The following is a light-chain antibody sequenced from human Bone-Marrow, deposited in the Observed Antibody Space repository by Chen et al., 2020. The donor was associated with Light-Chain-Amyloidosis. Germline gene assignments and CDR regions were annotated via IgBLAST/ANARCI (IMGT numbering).Light chain of an antibody. Sequence: EIVLTQYPGTLSLSPGEGANLSCRASKTISSNYLTWYQQKFGQAPRLLIYGSSSRATGIPDRFTGSGSGTDFTLTINRLEPEDFAMYYCQQYGTSPLTFGGGTKVEIK. J-gene: IGKJ4*01. CDR3: QQYGTSPLT. CDR1: KTISSNY. V-gene: IGKV3-20*01. CDR2: GSS.